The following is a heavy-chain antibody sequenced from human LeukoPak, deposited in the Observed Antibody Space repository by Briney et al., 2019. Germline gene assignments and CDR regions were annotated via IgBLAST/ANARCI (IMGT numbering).Heavy chain of an antibody. CDR3: AREVAATTEPHFDY. J-gene: IGHJ4*02. V-gene: IGHV1-2*02. D-gene: IGHD2-15*01. CDR1: GYTFTGYY. Sequence: ASVKVSCKASGYTFTGYYMHWVRQAPGQGLEWMGWINPNSGGTNYAQKFQGRVTMTRDTSISTAYMELSRLRSDDTAVYYCAREVAATTEPHFDYWGQGTLVTVSS. CDR2: INPNSGGT.